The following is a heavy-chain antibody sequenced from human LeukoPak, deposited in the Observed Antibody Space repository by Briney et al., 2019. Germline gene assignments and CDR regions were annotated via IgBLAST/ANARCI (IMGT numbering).Heavy chain of an antibody. V-gene: IGHV3-30*02. Sequence: PGGSPRLSCGASGFTFISSAMHWVRQGPGKGLEWVAYIAHHGNNKYYADSVKGRFTISRDNSKGSLYLQMNSLRADDTAVYYCAKDGSWSCTDWGQGTLVRVSS. CDR2: IAHHGNNK. J-gene: IGHJ4*02. CDR1: GFTFISSA. D-gene: IGHD2-8*02. CDR3: AKDGSWSCTD.